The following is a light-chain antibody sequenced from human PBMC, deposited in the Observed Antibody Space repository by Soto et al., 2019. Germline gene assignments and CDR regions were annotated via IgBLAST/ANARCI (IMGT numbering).Light chain of an antibody. J-gene: IGLJ2*01. Sequence: QSVLTQPPSASGSPGQSVTISCTGTSSDVGAYNYVSWYQQHPGKAPKLILYEVSKRPSGVPDRFSGSKSGNTASLTVSGLQAEDEADFYCSSYAGSNNLVFGGGTKLTVL. CDR2: EVS. V-gene: IGLV2-8*01. CDR1: SSDVGAYNY. CDR3: SSYAGSNNLV.